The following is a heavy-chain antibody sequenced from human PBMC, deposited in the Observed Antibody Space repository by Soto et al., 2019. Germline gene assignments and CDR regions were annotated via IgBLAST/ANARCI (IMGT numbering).Heavy chain of an antibody. CDR2: IYDSGTT. Sequence: KPSETLSLTCVVSSYVIESGHYWGWVRQPPGKGLEWVGSIYDSGTTYYNPSLRSRVTISADTSKNQFSLSLTYVTFADTAVYYCARSPQYYTPASSPFDYWGPGTMVTVSS. V-gene: IGHV4-38-2*01. CDR1: SYVIESGHY. D-gene: IGHD3-3*01. J-gene: IGHJ4*03. CDR3: ARSPQYYTPASSPFDY.